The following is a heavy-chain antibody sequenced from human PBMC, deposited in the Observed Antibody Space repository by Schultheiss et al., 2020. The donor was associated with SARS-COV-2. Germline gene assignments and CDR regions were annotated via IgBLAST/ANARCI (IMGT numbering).Heavy chain of an antibody. D-gene: IGHD1-1*01. J-gene: IGHJ4*02. V-gene: IGHV3-49*04. CDR1: GFTFSNFW. CDR2: IRSIAYGATT. CDR3: TRDPNDLAYFSPSLQEGYYFDY. Sequence: GGSLRLSCAASGFTFSNFWMHWVRQAAGKGLEWVGFIRSIAYGATTEYAASVKGRFTISRDDSKSIAFLHMNSLKTEDTAVYYCTRDPNDLAYFSPSLQEGYYFDYWGQGTLVTVSS.